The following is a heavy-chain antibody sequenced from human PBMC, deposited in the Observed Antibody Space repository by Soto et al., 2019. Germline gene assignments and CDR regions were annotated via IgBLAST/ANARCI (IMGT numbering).Heavy chain of an antibody. Sequence: QVQLQESGPGLVKPSGTLSLTCAVSGGSISSSNWWSWVRQPPGKGLEWIGEIYHSGSTNYNPSPKRRVTLSVDKSKNQFSLKLSSVTAADTAVYYCARAGGGVSFDYWGQGTLVTVSS. CDR2: IYHSGST. CDR1: GGSISSSNW. V-gene: IGHV4-4*02. D-gene: IGHD2-21*01. CDR3: ARAGGGVSFDY. J-gene: IGHJ4*02.